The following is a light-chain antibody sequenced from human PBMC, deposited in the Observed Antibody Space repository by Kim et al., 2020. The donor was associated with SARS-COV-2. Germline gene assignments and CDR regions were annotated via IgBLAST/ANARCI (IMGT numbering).Light chain of an antibody. J-gene: IGKJ1*01. CDR2: LGS. CDR1: QSLLHSNGYNS. V-gene: IGKV2-28*01. Sequence: DIMMTQSPLFLPVTPGEPASISCRSSQSLLHSNGYNSLDWYLQKPGQSPQLLIYLGSYRASGVPDRFSGSGSGTDFTLKISRVEAEDVGTYYCMQALQTPRTFGQGTKLEIK. CDR3: MQALQTPRT.